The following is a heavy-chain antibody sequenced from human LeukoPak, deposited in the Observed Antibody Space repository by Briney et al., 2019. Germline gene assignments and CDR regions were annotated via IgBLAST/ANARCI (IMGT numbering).Heavy chain of an antibody. Sequence: GGSLRLSCAASGFTFSSYWMSWVRQAPGKGLEWVANIKQDGSEKYYVDSVKGRFTISRDNAKNSLYPQMNSLRAEDTAVYYCARAVGYCSGGSCYFDYWGQGTLVTVSS. CDR1: GFTFSSYW. V-gene: IGHV3-7*01. CDR3: ARAVGYCSGGSCYFDY. J-gene: IGHJ4*02. CDR2: IKQDGSEK. D-gene: IGHD2-15*01.